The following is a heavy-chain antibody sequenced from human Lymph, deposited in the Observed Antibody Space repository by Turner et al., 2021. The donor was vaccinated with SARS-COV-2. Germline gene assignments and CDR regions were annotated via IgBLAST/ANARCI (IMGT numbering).Heavy chain of an antibody. D-gene: IGHD1-26*01. Sequence: QVQLVESGGGVVQPGRSLRLSCAASGFTFSSYAMHWVRQAPGKGLEWVAVISYDGSNKYYAESVKGRFTISRDNSKNTLYLQMNSLRPEDMAVYYCARPSSGSYFSPFDYWGQGTLVTVSS. CDR1: GFTFSSYA. CDR3: ARPSSGSYFSPFDY. V-gene: IGHV3-30-3*01. CDR2: ISYDGSNK. J-gene: IGHJ4*02.